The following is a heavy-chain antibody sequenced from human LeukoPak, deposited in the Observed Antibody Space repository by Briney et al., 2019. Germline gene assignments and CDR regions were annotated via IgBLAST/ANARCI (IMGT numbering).Heavy chain of an antibody. CDR3: VVGGSPGY. CDR1: GLAFSAYK. CDR2: ISTDGYTT. D-gene: IGHD2-15*01. Sequence: GGSLRLSCAASGLAFSAYKMHWVCHAPRKGLVWVSRISTDGYTTDYADFVQGRFTASRDNTKNTWSLEMNSLRAEDTAVYYCVVGGSPGYWGQGTLVTVSS. V-gene: IGHV3-74*01. J-gene: IGHJ4*02.